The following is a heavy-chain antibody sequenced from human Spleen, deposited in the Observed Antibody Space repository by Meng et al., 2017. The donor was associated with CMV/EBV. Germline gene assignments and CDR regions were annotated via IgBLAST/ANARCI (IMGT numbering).Heavy chain of an antibody. CDR2: ISSSGSTI. D-gene: IGHD6-19*01. CDR1: GFTFSDYY. V-gene: IGHV3-11*01. J-gene: IGHJ5*02. Sequence: GESLKISCAASGFTFSDYYMSWIRQAPGKGLEWVSYISSSGSTIYYADSVKGRFTISRDNAKNSLYLQMNSLRAEDTAVYYCARIRPGGLAVAGRENWFDPWGQGTLVTVSS. CDR3: ARIRPGGLAVAGRENWFDP.